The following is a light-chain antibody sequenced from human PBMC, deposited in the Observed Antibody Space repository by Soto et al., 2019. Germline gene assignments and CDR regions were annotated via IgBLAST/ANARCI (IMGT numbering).Light chain of an antibody. CDR3: QVWDTTSDQQV. J-gene: IGLJ3*02. CDR1: NIGSTS. Sequence: SSELTQPPSVSVAPGKTARITCGGNNIGSTSVHWYQQKPGQAPVLVIYYDSDRPSGIPERFSGSNSGNTATLTISRVEAGDEADFYCQVWDTTSDQQVFGGGTKLTVL. V-gene: IGLV3-21*04. CDR2: YDS.